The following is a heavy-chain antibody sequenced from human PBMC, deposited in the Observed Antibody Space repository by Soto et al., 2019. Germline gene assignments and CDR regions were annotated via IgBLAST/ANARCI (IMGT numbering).Heavy chain of an antibody. CDR3: ARAPGDLVYYFDY. V-gene: IGHV4-34*01. D-gene: IGHD7-27*01. Sequence: PSETLSLTCAVSGGAFSNFYWTWIRQSPGKGLEWIGEINQSGVTNYRPSLKSRVSMSIDTSKNQFSLKLSSVTAADTAVYHCARAPGDLVYYFDYWGQGTLVTVSS. J-gene: IGHJ4*02. CDR1: GGAFSNFY. CDR2: INQSGVT.